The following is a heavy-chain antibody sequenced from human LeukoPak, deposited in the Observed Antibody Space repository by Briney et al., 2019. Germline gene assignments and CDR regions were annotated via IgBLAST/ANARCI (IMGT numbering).Heavy chain of an antibody. J-gene: IGHJ6*03. CDR1: GYTFTSYG. CDR2: ISAYNGNT. CDR3: ARAPYCSGGSCKLPFYYMDV. Sequence: WASVKVSCKASGYTFTSYGISWVRQAPGQGLEWMGWISAYNGNTNYAQKLQGRVTMTTDTSTSTAYMELRSLRSDDTAVYYCARAPYCSGGSCKLPFYYMDVWGKGTTVTISS. D-gene: IGHD2-15*01. V-gene: IGHV1-18*01.